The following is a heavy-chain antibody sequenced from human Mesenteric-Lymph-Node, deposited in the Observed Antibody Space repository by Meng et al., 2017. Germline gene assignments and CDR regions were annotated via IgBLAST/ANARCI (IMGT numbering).Heavy chain of an antibody. CDR2: IYHSGST. Sequence: QVQLQQWGAGLLQPSETLSLTVAVPGGSFRRSNWWRLVREPPGKGLEWIGQIYHSGSTNYNPSLKRRVTISVDKPKNQFALKLSSVTAADTAVYYCARLRSGFDHWGQGTLVTVSS. CDR3: ARLRSGFDH. V-gene: IGHV4-4*02. J-gene: IGHJ5*02. CDR1: GGSFRRSNW.